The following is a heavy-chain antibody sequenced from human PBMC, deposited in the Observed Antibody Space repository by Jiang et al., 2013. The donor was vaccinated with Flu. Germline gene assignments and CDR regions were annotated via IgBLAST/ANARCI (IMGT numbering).Heavy chain of an antibody. D-gene: IGHD6-19*01. CDR2: ITGSGGRT. V-gene: IGHV3-23*01. J-gene: IGHJ4*02. Sequence: RLSCAASGFTFSSYAMSWVRQAPGKGLEWVSLITGSGGRTYYAGSVKGRFIISRDNSKNTLHLQMNTLRAEDTAVYYCAKDREESAVAGPFDQWGQGTLVTVSS. CDR1: GFTFSSYA. CDR3: AKDREESAVAGPFDQ.